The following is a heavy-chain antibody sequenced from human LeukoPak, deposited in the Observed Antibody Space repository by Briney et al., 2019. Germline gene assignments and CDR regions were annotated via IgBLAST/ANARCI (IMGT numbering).Heavy chain of an antibody. J-gene: IGHJ4*02. D-gene: IGHD3-3*01. CDR3: ASNSPNDFWSGYRDY. CDR1: GYSISSGYY. CDR2: SYHSGST. Sequence: SETLSLTCTVSGYSISSGYYWGWIRQPPGKGLDLIGSSYHSGSTLYNPPLKTRHTISVDTHTNQFSLKLSSVTAADTAVYYCASNSPNDFWSGYRDYWGQGTLVTVSS. V-gene: IGHV4-38-2*02.